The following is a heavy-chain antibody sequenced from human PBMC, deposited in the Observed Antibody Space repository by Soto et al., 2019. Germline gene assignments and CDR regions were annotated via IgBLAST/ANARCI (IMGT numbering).Heavy chain of an antibody. CDR2: SYYRSKWYN. CDR3: ARDSNYDVWSGYADNWFDP. D-gene: IGHD3-3*01. CDR1: GDSVSSNSAA. Sequence: SQTLSLTCAISGDSVSSNSAAWNWIRQSPSRGLEWLGRSYYRSKWYNDYAVSVKSRITINPDTSKNQFSLQLNSVTPEDTAVYYCARDSNYDVWSGYADNWFDPWGQGTLVTVSS. J-gene: IGHJ5*02. V-gene: IGHV6-1*01.